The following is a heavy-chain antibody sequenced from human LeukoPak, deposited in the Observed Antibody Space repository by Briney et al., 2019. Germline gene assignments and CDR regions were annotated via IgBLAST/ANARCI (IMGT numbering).Heavy chain of an antibody. V-gene: IGHV4-34*01. CDR3: ARETEYYDSLDYYYYYMDV. CDR2: INHSGST. D-gene: IGHD3-22*01. CDR1: GGSFSGYY. J-gene: IGHJ6*03. Sequence: SETLSLTCAVYGGSFSGYYWSWIRQPPGKGLEWIGEINHSGSTNYNPSLKSRVTISVDTSKNQFSLKLSSVTAADTAVYYCARETEYYDSLDYYYYYMDVWGKGTTVTVSS.